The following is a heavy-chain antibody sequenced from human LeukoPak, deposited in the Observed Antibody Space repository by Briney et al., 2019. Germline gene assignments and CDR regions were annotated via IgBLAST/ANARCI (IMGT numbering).Heavy chain of an antibody. Sequence: GGSLRLSCAASGFTFRRYGMSWVRQAPGKGLEWVSAISGSGGSTYYGDSVKGRFTISRDNSKNTLYLQMNSLRAEDTAVYYCAKGGEYYYYYMDVWGKGTTVTISS. CDR1: GFTFRRYG. CDR3: AKGGEYYYYYMDV. J-gene: IGHJ6*03. D-gene: IGHD3-16*01. V-gene: IGHV3-23*01. CDR2: ISGSGGST.